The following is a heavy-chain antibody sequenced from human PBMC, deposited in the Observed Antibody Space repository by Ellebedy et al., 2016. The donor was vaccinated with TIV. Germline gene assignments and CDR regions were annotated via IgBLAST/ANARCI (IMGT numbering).Heavy chain of an antibody. CDR3: ARGNRPPAVPIDY. CDR2: IWYDGSNQ. J-gene: IGHJ4*02. Sequence: GESLKISCAASGFTFYSYAMYWVRQAPGKGLGWVAIIWYDGSNQFYADSVQGRFVISRDNSKTTVYLEINSLRADDTAIYYCARGNRPPAVPIDYWGQGTLVTVSS. D-gene: IGHD6-19*01. CDR1: GFTFYSYA. V-gene: IGHV3-33*07.